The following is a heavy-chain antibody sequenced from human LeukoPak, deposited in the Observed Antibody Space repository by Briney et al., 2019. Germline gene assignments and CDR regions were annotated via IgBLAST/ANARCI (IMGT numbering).Heavy chain of an antibody. V-gene: IGHV3-30*18. D-gene: IGHD6-19*01. CDR2: ISYGGSNQ. J-gene: IGHJ2*01. CDR3: AKDRSGLNWYFDL. Sequence: PGGSLRLSCVASGFTFSNYGMHWVRQAPGKGLEWVAIISYGGSNQYYKDSVKGRFTISRDNSKNTLYLQMNSLRAEDTAVYYCAKDRSGLNWYFDLWGRGTLVTVSS. CDR1: GFTFSNYG.